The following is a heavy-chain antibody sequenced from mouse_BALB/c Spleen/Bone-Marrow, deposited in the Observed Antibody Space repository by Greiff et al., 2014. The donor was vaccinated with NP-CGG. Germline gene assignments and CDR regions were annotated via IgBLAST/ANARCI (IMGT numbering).Heavy chain of an antibody. D-gene: IGHD1-1*01. CDR3: TRWNYLGSSSDY. V-gene: IGHV1-5*01. Sequence: VQLQQSGPVLARPGASVKMSCKASGYTFTSYWMHWVKQRPGQGLEWIGAIYPGNSDTSYNQKFKGKAKLTAVTSTSTAYMELSSLTNEDSAVYYCTRWNYLGSSSDYWGQGSTPPVPS. CDR2: IYPGNSDT. J-gene: IGHJ2*01. CDR1: GYTFTSYW.